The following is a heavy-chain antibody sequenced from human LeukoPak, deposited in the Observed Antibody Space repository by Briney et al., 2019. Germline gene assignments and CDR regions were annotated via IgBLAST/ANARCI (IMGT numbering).Heavy chain of an antibody. J-gene: IGHJ3*02. CDR2: MYPADSDT. CDR1: GYSFTSYW. V-gene: IGHV5-51*01. D-gene: IGHD6-19*01. Sequence: GESLKISCKGSGYSFTSYWIGWVRQMPGKGLEWMAIMYPADSDTRYSPSFRGQVTSSADKSISTAYLQWSSLKASDTAMYYCAGSRGVMGAFDIWGQGTMVTVSS. CDR3: AGSRGVMGAFDI.